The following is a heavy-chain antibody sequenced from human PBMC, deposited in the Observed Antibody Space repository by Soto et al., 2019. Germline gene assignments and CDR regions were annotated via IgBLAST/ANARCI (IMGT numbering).Heavy chain of an antibody. CDR3: AENGGGNISVLAGH. D-gene: IGHD3-16*01. J-gene: IGHJ4*02. CDR1: GFTFSSSA. Sequence: SVKVSCKTSGFTFSSSAVHWVRQARGHRLQWIGWIDVGSANANYAQMLKERVTISRDMSTSTAYMELSSLRPEDTAVYYYAENGGGNISVLAGHGARETLVTVS. CDR2: IDVGSANA. V-gene: IGHV1-58*01.